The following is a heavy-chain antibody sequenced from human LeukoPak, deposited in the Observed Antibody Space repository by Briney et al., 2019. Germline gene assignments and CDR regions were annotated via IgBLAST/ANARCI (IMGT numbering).Heavy chain of an antibody. V-gene: IGHV4-38-2*02. J-gene: IGHJ4*02. CDR2: IYHSGST. Sequence: PSETLSLTRTVSGYSISSGYYWGWIRQPPGKGLEWIGTIYHSGSTYYNPSLKSRVTILVDTSKNQFSLKLSSVTAADTAMYYCARDGYNWNGPIDYWGQGTLVTVSS. CDR3: ARDGYNWNGPIDY. D-gene: IGHD1-20*01. CDR1: GYSISSGYY.